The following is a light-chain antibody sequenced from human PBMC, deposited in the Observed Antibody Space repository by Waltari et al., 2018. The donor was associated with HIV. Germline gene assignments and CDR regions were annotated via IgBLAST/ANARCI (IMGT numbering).Light chain of an antibody. CDR2: GTS. CDR3: HHYNNWRET. V-gene: IGKV3-15*01. CDR1: QSVNSN. Sequence: EILMTQSPATLSVSPGERATLSCRASQSVNSNLAWYQQKPGQTPRLLIYGTSTRATDIPARFSGSVSGTEFTLTISSLQSEDFAVYYCHHYNNWRETFGQGTKVEIK. J-gene: IGKJ1*01.